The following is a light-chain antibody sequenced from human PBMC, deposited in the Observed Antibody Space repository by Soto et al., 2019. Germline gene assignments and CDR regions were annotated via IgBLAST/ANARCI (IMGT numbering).Light chain of an antibody. Sequence: QSVLTQPPSASGSPGQSVTISCTGTSSNVGRYNYVSWFQQHPGKAPKLIIHEVNQRPSGVPDRFSGSKSGNTASLTVSGLQAEDEGTYYCSSYGGYNNVVFGTGTKLTVL. CDR2: EVN. V-gene: IGLV2-8*01. CDR1: SSNVGRYNY. CDR3: SSYGGYNNVV. J-gene: IGLJ1*01.